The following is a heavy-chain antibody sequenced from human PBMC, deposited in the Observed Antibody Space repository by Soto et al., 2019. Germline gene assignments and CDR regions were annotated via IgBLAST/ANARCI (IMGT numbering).Heavy chain of an antibody. CDR2: IYYSGST. Sequence: PSETQSLTCTFSGCYISRYYWNWIRQPPGKGLEWIGYIYYSGSTNYNPSLKSRVTISVDTSKNQFSLKLSSVTAADTAVYYCARDPGSGSYYGWFDPWGQGTLVTVSS. CDR3: ARDPGSGSYYGWFDP. D-gene: IGHD3-10*01. CDR1: GCYISRYY. V-gene: IGHV4-59*01. J-gene: IGHJ5*02.